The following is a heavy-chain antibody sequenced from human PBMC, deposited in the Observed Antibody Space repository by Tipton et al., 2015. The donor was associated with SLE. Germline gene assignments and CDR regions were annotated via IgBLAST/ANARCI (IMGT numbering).Heavy chain of an antibody. CDR1: GGSINIYY. Sequence: TLSLTCTVSGGSINIYYWSWVRQSPGEGLEWIGEINHSGSTNYNPSLKSRVTISVDTSKNQFSLKLSSVTAADTAVYYCARGLNYYDSSGYYPFYYMDVWGKGTTVTVSS. J-gene: IGHJ6*03. D-gene: IGHD3-22*01. CDR2: INHSGST. CDR3: ARGLNYYDSSGYYPFYYMDV. V-gene: IGHV4-34*01.